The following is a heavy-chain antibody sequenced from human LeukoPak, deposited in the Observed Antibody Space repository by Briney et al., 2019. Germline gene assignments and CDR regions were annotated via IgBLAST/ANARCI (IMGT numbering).Heavy chain of an antibody. CDR1: GGSISSYY. J-gene: IGHJ2*01. CDR2: IYYSGST. CDR3: AREGNWYFDL. V-gene: IGHV4-59*01. Sequence: SETLSLTCTVSGGSISSYYWSWIRQPPGKGLEWIGYIYYSGSTNYNPSLKSRVTIPVDTSKNQFSLKLSSVTAADTAVYYCAREGNWYFDLWGRGTLVTVSS.